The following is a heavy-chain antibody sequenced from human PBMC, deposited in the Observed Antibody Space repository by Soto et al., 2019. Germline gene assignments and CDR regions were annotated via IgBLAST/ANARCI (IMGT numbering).Heavy chain of an antibody. CDR2: ISSSSSTI. Sequence: PGGALRLSCAASGFTVSNNHMNWVRQAPGKGLEWVSYISSSSSTIYYADSVKGRFTISRDNAKNSLYLQMNSLRDEDTVCYYCARDYYYESSGYFDYWGQGTLVTVSS. V-gene: IGHV3-48*02. CDR1: GFTVSNNH. CDR3: ARDYYYESSGYFDY. J-gene: IGHJ4*02. D-gene: IGHD3-22*01.